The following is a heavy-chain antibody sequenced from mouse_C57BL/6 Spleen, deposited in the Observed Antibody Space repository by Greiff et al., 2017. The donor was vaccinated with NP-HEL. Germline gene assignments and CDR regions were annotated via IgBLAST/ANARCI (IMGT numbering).Heavy chain of an antibody. CDR3: ARSVGDAYAVPFAY. J-gene: IGHJ3*01. CDR2: IYWDDDK. Sequence: QVTLKESGPGILQSSQTLSLTCSFSGFSLSTSGMGVSWIRQPSGKGLEWLAHIYWDDDKRYNPSLKSRLTISKDTSRNQVFLKITSVDTADTATYYCARSVGDAYAVPFAYWGQGTLVTVSA. V-gene: IGHV8-12*01. CDR1: GFSLSTSGMG. D-gene: IGHD1-1*01.